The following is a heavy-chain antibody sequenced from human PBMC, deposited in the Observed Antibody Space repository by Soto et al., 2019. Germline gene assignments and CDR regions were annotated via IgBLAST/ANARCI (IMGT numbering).Heavy chain of an antibody. Sequence: GGSLRLSCAVSGFSFGNYWMSWVRQAPGKGLEWLASIKEDGSERYYLDSVKGRFTISRDNAKTSLYLQMDSLRAEDTAVYYCARDISSLQDWGQGTLVTVSS. V-gene: IGHV3-7*03. J-gene: IGHJ4*02. CDR3: ARDISSLQD. D-gene: IGHD6-6*01. CDR1: GFSFGNYW. CDR2: IKEDGSER.